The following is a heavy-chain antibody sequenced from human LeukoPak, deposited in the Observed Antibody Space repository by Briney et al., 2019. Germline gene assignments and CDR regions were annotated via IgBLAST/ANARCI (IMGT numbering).Heavy chain of an antibody. CDR1: GDSISAYY. D-gene: IGHD2-2*01. J-gene: IGHJ4*02. V-gene: IGHV4-4*09. Sequence: SETLYLTCTVSGDSISAYYWSWIRQPPGKGLEWIGYIYTSGTTNYNPSLKSRVTMSADTSKNQFSLKLDSVTAADTAVYYCARSRPAPKEFDHWGQGTLVAVSS. CDR3: ARSRPAPKEFDH. CDR2: IYTSGTT.